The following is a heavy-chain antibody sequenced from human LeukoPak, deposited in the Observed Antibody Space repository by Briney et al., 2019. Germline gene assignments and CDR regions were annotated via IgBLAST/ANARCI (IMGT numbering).Heavy chain of an antibody. CDR2: IYSGGST. Sequence: GGSLRLSCAASGFTVSSNYMSWVRQAPGKGLEWVSVIYSGGSTYYADSVKGRFTISRDNSKNTLYLQMNSLRAEDTAVYYCARANNWNVVPDAFDIWGQGTMVTVSS. J-gene: IGHJ3*02. D-gene: IGHD1-1*01. CDR1: GFTVSSNY. CDR3: ARANNWNVVPDAFDI. V-gene: IGHV3-53*01.